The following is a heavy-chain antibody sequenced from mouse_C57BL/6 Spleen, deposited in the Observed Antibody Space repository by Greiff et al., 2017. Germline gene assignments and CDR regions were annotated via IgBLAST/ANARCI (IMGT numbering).Heavy chain of an antibody. CDR3: AKGGDLYYGTFHFDY. CDR2: FHPYNDDT. CDR1: GYTFTTYP. Sequence: VQLQQSGAELVKPGASVKMSCKASGYTFTTYPIEWMKQNHGKSLEWIGNFHPYNDDTKYNEKFKGKATLTVEKSSSTVYLELSRLTSDDSAVYYCAKGGDLYYGTFHFDYWGQGTTLTVSS. D-gene: IGHD2-1*01. J-gene: IGHJ2*01. V-gene: IGHV1-47*01.